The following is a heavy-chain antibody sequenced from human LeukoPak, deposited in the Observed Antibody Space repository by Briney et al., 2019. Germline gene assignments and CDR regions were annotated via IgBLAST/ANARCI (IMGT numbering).Heavy chain of an antibody. Sequence: PGGSLRLSCAASGFTFSSYSMNWVRQAPGKGLEWVSSISSSSSYIYYADSVKGRFTISRDNAKNSLYLQMNSLRAEDTAVYYCARDYGSSTSCYTDWGQGTLVTVSS. D-gene: IGHD2-2*02. CDR3: ARDYGSSTSCYTD. V-gene: IGHV3-21*01. CDR1: GFTFSSYS. J-gene: IGHJ4*02. CDR2: ISSSSSYI.